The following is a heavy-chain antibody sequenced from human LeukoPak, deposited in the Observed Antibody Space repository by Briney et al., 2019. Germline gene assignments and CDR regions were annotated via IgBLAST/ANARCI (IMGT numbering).Heavy chain of an antibody. Sequence: ASVKVSCKASGYTFTTYYMHWVRQAPGQGLEWMGVINPRGDSTTYAQKLQGRLTMTRDSSTSTIYMELSSLRSDDTAVYYCGREMLSYGDCIDYWGQGTLVTVSS. CDR2: INPRGDST. CDR3: GREMLSYGDCIDY. V-gene: IGHV1-46*01. J-gene: IGHJ4*02. CDR1: GYTFTTYY. D-gene: IGHD4-17*01.